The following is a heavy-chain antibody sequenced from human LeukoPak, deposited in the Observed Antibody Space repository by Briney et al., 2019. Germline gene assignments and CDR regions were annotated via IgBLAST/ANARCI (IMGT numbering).Heavy chain of an antibody. CDR1: GFTFSSYS. D-gene: IGHD6-13*01. Sequence: GGSLRLSCAASGFTFSSYSMNWVRQAPGKGLEWVSSISSSSSYIYYADSVKGRFTISRDNAKNSLYLQMNSLRAEDTAVYYCARDFRGAIAAAGTHWFDPWGQGTLVTVSS. CDR3: ARDFRGAIAAAGTHWFDP. V-gene: IGHV3-21*01. J-gene: IGHJ5*02. CDR2: ISSSSSYI.